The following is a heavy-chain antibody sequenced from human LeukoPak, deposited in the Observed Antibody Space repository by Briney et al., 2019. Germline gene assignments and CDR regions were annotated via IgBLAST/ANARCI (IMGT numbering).Heavy chain of an antibody. V-gene: IGHV1-69*01. J-gene: IGHJ5*02. CDR3: ARDVSHSSSIWFDP. CDR2: IIPIFGTA. CDR1: GGTFSSYA. D-gene: IGHD6-6*01. Sequence: ASVKVSCKASGGTFSSYAISWVRQAPGQGLEWMGGIIPIFGTANYAQRFQGRVTITADESTSTAYMELSSLRSEDTAVYYCARDVSHSSSIWFDPWGQGTLVTVSS.